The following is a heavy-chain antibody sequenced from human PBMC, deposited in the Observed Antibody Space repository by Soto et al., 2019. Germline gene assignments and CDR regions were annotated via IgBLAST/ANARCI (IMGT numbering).Heavy chain of an antibody. CDR2: ISGRGGRT. Sequence: EVPLLESGGGFVQPGGSLRLSCAASGFTFSSYAMSWFRQAPGEGLEWVSSISGRGGRTYYADSVKGRFTISRDNSKNSRYLQMNSLRSEDPAVDHCAKLIGEEAGKSAYWGQGTLVTVSS. J-gene: IGHJ4*02. D-gene: IGHD6-13*01. CDR3: AKLIGEEAGKSAY. V-gene: IGHV3-23*01. CDR1: GFTFSSYA.